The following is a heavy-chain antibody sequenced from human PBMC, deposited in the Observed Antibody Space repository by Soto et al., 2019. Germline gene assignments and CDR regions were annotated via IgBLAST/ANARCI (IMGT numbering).Heavy chain of an antibody. D-gene: IGHD6-13*01. CDR1: GGSISSSSFH. V-gene: IGHV4-39*01. Sequence: SETLSLTCTVSGGSISSSSFHWGWIRQPPGKGLEWIGSIYYSGSTYYSPSLKSRVTISVDTSKNQFSLKLSSVTAADTAVYYCARGEGAAGTTWGFYPWAQGALLTVSS. CDR3: ARGEGAAGTTWGFYP. CDR2: IYYSGST. J-gene: IGHJ5*02.